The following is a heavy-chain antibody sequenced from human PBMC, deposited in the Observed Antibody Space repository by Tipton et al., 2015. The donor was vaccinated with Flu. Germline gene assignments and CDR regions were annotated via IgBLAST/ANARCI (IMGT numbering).Heavy chain of an antibody. J-gene: IGHJ6*04. CDR1: GGSIRSSTDF. V-gene: IGHV4-39*07. CDR3: ASDVGTQIKVTGGMYV. Sequence: TLSLTCTVSGGSIRSSTDFWAWIRQSAGKGLEWIGNIHYTGSTYYNVSLKSRVTISVDTSKNQFSLKLSSVTAADTAVYYCASDVGTQIKVTGGMYVWGEGTTVTVSS. D-gene: IGHD2-21*02. CDR2: IHYTGST.